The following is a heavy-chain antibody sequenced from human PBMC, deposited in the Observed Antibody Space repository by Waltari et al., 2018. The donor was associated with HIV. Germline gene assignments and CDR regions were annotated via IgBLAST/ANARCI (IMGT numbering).Heavy chain of an antibody. CDR3: VKDMGRGGARGFWYFDL. V-gene: IGHV3-9*01. CDR2: ITWNSGHI. D-gene: IGHD1-26*01. CDR1: GFTFDDYA. Sequence: EVQLVESGGGLVQAGRPRRLSCAASGFTFDDYAMHWVRQTPGKGLEWVSGITWNSGHIDYADSVKGRFTISRDNSKNSLYLQMSNLRPDDTAFYYCVKDMGRGGARGFWYFDLWGRGTLVTVSS. J-gene: IGHJ2*01.